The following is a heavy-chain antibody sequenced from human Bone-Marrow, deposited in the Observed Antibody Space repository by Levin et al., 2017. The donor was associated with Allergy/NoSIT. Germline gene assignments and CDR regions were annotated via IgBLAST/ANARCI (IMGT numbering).Heavy chain of an antibody. CDR1: GFTLRQYW. D-gene: IGHD2-2*01. CDR3: ARDSFSTSSGLDYYYGLDV. Sequence: GGSLRLSCAASGFTLRQYWMTWVRQAPGKGLEWVAKIKADGSEKYYVDSLKGRFSISRDNTRKSVSLQISNLRAEDTAVYYCARDSFSTSSGLDYYYGLDVWGQGTTVTV. V-gene: IGHV3-7*01. J-gene: IGHJ6*02. CDR2: IKADGSEK.